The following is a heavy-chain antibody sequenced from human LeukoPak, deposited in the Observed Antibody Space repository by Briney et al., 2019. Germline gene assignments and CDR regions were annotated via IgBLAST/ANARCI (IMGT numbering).Heavy chain of an antibody. D-gene: IGHD6-13*01. J-gene: IGHJ4*02. V-gene: IGHV3-23*01. CDR1: GFTFSSYA. Sequence: GESLRLSCAASGFTFSSYAMRWVRQAPGKGLEWVSSIGGGGSTYYADSVKGRFTISKDSSKNTLYLQLNNVRAEDTAVYYCAKGVAGSGTDYWGQGTLVTVSS. CDR3: AKGVAGSGTDY. CDR2: IGGGGST.